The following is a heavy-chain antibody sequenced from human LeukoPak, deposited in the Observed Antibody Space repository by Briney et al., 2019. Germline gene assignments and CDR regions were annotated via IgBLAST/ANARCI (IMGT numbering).Heavy chain of an antibody. CDR3: AKPIASRRAFDI. V-gene: IGHV3-23*01. D-gene: IGHD1-26*01. J-gene: IGHJ3*02. Sequence: GGSLRLSCAASGFSFTTYSMSWVRQAPGKGLEWVSAISGSGGSTYYADSVKGRFTISRDNSKNMLYLQMNSLRAEDTAVYYCAKPIASRRAFDIWGQGTMVTVSS. CDR2: ISGSGGST. CDR1: GFSFTTYS.